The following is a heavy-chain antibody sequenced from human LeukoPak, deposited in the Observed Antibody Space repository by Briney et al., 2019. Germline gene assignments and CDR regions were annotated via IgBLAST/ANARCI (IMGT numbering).Heavy chain of an antibody. Sequence: SETLSLTCAVYGGSFSGYYWSWIRQPPGKGLEWIGEINHSGSTNYNPSLKSRVTISVDTSKNQFSLKLSSVTAADTAEYYCARGRKTGYSSGWSDYWGQGTLVTVSS. J-gene: IGHJ4*02. CDR1: GGSFSGYY. CDR2: INHSGST. V-gene: IGHV4-34*01. D-gene: IGHD6-19*01. CDR3: ARGRKTGYSSGWSDY.